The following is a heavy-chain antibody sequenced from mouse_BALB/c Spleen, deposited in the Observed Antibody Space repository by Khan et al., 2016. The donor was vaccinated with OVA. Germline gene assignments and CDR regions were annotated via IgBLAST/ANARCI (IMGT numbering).Heavy chain of an antibody. CDR3: ARDQVGSYFDY. V-gene: IGHV7-3*02. Sequence: EVELVESGGGLVQSGGSLRLTCATSGFTLTDYYMTWVRQPPGKALVWLGFIRNKADGYTTEYSASVKGRFALSRDNTQSILYLRMTTLRAEDSATYDGARDQVGSYFDYWGQGTTLTVAS. J-gene: IGHJ2*01. CDR1: GFTLTDYY. CDR2: IRNKADGYTT.